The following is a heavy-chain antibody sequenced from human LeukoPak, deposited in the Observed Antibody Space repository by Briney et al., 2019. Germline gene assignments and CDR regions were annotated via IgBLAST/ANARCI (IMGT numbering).Heavy chain of an antibody. Sequence: CVTTLSYHWSKKYYADSVKGGFTISRDNSKNTLYMQMNRLRAEDTAVYYCASGRDGYNLWGQGTLVTVSS. J-gene: IGHJ4*03. CDR2: LSYHWSKK. CDR3: ASGRDGYNL. V-gene: IGHV3-30-3*01. D-gene: IGHD5-24*01.